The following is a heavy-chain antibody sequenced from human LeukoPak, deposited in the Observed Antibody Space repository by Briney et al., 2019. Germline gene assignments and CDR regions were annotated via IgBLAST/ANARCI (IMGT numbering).Heavy chain of an antibody. V-gene: IGHV3-23*01. CDR3: AKGIAARYFDY. CDR2: ISGSGGST. D-gene: IGHD6-6*01. Sequence: GGSLRLSCAASGFTFSSYAMSWVRQAPGKGLEWVSAISGSGGSTYYADSVKGRFTISRDNSKNTVYLQMNSLRGEDTAVYYCAKGIAARYFDYWGQGTLVTVSS. CDR1: GFTFSSYA. J-gene: IGHJ4*02.